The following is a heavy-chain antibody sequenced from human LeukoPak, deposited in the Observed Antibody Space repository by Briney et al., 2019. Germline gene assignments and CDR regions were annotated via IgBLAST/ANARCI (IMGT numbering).Heavy chain of an antibody. D-gene: IGHD6-13*01. Sequence: GGSLRPSCAASGFTFSTYNMNWVRQAPGKGPEWISYISSSSTSMSYAGSVKGRFTISRDNAKNSLYLQMNSLRAEDTAVYYCARDGAAITATGMPSTWFDPWGQGTLVTVSS. CDR2: ISSSSTSM. CDR3: ARDGAAITATGMPSTWFDP. J-gene: IGHJ5*02. CDR1: GFTFSTYN. V-gene: IGHV3-48*01.